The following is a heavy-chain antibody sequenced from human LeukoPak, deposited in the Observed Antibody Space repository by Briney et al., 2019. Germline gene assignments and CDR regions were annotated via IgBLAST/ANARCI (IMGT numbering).Heavy chain of an antibody. Sequence: GGSLRLSCAASGFTFSSYGMHWVRQAPGKGLEWVAVISYDGSNKYYADSVKGRFTISRDNSKNTLYLQMNSLRAEDTAVCYCAKLWYGIDYWGQGTLVTVSS. CDR1: GFTFSSYG. CDR2: ISYDGSNK. CDR3: AKLWYGIDY. D-gene: IGHD1-14*01. V-gene: IGHV3-30*18. J-gene: IGHJ4*02.